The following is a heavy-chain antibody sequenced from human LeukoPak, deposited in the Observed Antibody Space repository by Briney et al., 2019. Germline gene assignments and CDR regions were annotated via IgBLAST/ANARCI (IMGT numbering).Heavy chain of an antibody. CDR1: GYTFTSYY. V-gene: IGHV1-46*01. CDR2: INPSGGST. Sequence: ASVKVSCKASGYTFTSYYMHWVRQAPGQGLEWMGIINPSGGSTSYAQKFQGRVTMTRDTSTSTVYMELSSLRSEDTAVYYCARDRVPPSARYYDSSGTPDYWGQGTLVTVSS. D-gene: IGHD3-22*01. J-gene: IGHJ4*02. CDR3: ARDRVPPSARYYDSSGTPDY.